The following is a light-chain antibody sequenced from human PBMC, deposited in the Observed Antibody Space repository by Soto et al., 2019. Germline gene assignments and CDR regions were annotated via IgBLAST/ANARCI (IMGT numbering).Light chain of an antibody. CDR3: QQSYTTPLT. V-gene: IGKV1-39*01. CDR2: AAS. CDR1: QYISDF. Sequence: DIQMTQSPSSLSASVGYRVTITCRASQYISDFLNWYQQKPGKAPVILIYAASTLQSGVPSRFNGGGSETNFTLIISSLQPEDFATYYCQQSYTTPLTFGGGTKVYIK. J-gene: IGKJ4*01.